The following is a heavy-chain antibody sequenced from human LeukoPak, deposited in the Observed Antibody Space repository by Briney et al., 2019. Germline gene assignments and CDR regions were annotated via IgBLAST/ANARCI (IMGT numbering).Heavy chain of an antibody. CDR1: GYGFSTYD. V-gene: IGHV1-8*01. CDR3: AGGPPEDTSSGY. J-gene: IGHJ4*02. D-gene: IGHD3-22*01. Sequence: GASVKVSCKASGYGFSTYDINWVRQAPGQGLEWMGWMRPKKSDTGYARKFQDRVTLTWNISTDTAYMELNSLTPEDTAVYFCAGGPPEDTSSGYWGQGTLVTVSS. CDR2: MRPKKSDT.